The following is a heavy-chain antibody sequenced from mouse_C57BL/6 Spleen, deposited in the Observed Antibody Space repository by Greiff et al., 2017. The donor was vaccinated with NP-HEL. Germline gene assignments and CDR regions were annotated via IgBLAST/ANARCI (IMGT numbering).Heavy chain of an antibody. J-gene: IGHJ3*01. D-gene: IGHD2-5*01. CDR2: IYPRDGST. V-gene: IGHV1-85*01. CDR1: GYTFTSYD. CDR3: ARRIDSNPEAWFAY. Sequence: QVQLKESGPELVKPGASVKLSCKASGYTFTSYDINWVKQRPGQGLEWIGWIYPRDGSTKYNEKFKGKATLTVDTSSSTAYMELHSLTSEDSAVYFCARRIDSNPEAWFAYWGQGTLVTVSA.